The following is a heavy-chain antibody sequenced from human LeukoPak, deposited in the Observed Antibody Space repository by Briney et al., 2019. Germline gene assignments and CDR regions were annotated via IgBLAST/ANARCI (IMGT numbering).Heavy chain of an antibody. J-gene: IGHJ3*02. CDR3: ARVTVSSSWSYDAFDI. Sequence: PGGSLRLSCAASGFIFSSHGMNWVRQAPGKGLEWVSSISSSSSYIYYADSVKGRFTISRDNAKNSLHLQMNSLRAEDTAVYHCARVTVSSSWSYDAFDIWGQGTMVTVSS. D-gene: IGHD6-13*01. CDR2: ISSSSSYI. V-gene: IGHV3-21*01. CDR1: GFIFSSHG.